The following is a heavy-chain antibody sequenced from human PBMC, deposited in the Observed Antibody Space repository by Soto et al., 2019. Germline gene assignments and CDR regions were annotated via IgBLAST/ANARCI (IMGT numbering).Heavy chain of an antibody. V-gene: IGHV1-18*01. D-gene: IGHD4-17*01. Sequence: QVQLVQSGTEVKKPGASVKVSGKASGDTFTTYGFNWVRQAPGQGLEWMGWISAYNGNTKYSQIFQARVIMTTDTATGTAYMELRSLTSDDTAVYYCAREGAGTTPRGYWGQGTLVTVSS. CDR1: GDTFTTYG. CDR2: ISAYNGNT. J-gene: IGHJ4*02. CDR3: AREGAGTTPRGY.